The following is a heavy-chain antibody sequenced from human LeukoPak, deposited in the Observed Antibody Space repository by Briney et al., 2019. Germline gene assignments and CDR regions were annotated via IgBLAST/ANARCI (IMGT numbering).Heavy chain of an antibody. Sequence: SETLSLTCTVSGDSISHHHWSWIRQPPGKGLECIGYIYHTGFTNYNPSLKSRVTMSVDSSKNQFSLKLRSVTAADTAVYYCARDGATRMNDGYFYYYMDVWGKGTTVTVSS. CDR1: GDSISHHH. CDR3: ARDGATRMNDGYFYYYMDV. CDR2: IYHTGFT. J-gene: IGHJ6*03. D-gene: IGHD4/OR15-4a*01. V-gene: IGHV4-59*11.